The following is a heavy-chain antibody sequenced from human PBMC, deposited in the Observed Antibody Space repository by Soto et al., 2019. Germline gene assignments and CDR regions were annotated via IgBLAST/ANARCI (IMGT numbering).Heavy chain of an antibody. CDR3: AREGYYYDSSGYYAASFDY. CDR1: GYTFTGYY. CDR2: INPNSGGT. J-gene: IGHJ4*02. V-gene: IGHV1-2*04. Sequence: ASVKVSCKASGYTFTGYYMHWVRQAPGQGLEWMGWINPNSGGTNYAQKFQGWVTMTRDTSISTAYMELSRLRSDDTAVYYCAREGYYYDSSGYYAASFDYWGQGTLVTVSS. D-gene: IGHD3-22*01.